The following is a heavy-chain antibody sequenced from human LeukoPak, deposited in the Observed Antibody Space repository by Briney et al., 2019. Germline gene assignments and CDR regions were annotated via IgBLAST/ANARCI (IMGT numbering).Heavy chain of an antibody. CDR2: ISSSSSYI. CDR1: GFTFSSYS. V-gene: IGHV3-21*01. Sequence: GSLRLSCAASGFTFSSYSMNWVRQAPGKGLEWVSSISSSSSYIYYADSVKGRFTISRDNAKNSLYLQMNSLRAEDTAVYYCAKSPIVVVPAARSRVHYYMDVWGKGTTVTVSS. CDR3: AKSPIVVVPAARSRVHYYMDV. J-gene: IGHJ6*03. D-gene: IGHD2-2*01.